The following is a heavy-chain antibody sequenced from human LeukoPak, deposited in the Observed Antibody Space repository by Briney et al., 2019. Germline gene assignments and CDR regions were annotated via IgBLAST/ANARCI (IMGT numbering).Heavy chain of an antibody. J-gene: IGHJ5*02. CDR3: ARGPRDTVVRGVINFWFDP. Sequence: SGGSLRLSCAASGFTFSSYSMNWVRQAPGKGLEWVSFISSSSSYIYYADSVKGRFTISRDNAKNSLYLQMNSLRAEDTAVYYCARGPRDTVVRGVINFWFDPWGQGTLVTVSS. V-gene: IGHV3-21*01. CDR2: ISSSSSYI. CDR1: GFTFSSYS. D-gene: IGHD3-10*01.